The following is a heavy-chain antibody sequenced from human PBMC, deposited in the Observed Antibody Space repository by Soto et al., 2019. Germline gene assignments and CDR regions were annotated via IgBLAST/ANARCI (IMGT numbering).Heavy chain of an antibody. J-gene: IGHJ4*02. CDR3: AKDGVGPILLRGPFDY. V-gene: IGHV3-23*01. CDR2: ISGSGGST. D-gene: IGHD2-15*01. Sequence: EVQLLESGGGLVQPGGSLRLSCAASGFTFSSYAMSWVRQAPGKGLEWVSAISGSGGSTYYADSVKGRFTISRDNSKNTLYLQMNSLRAEDTAVYYCAKDGVGPILLRGPFDYWGQGTLVTVSS. CDR1: GFTFSSYA.